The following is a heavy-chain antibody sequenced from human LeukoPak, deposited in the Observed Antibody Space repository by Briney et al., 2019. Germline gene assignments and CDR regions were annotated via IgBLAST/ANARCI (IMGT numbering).Heavy chain of an antibody. CDR2: INHSGST. D-gene: IGHD3-10*01. J-gene: IGHJ6*02. CDR3: ARAGGYYGSGSYYNVPYYYYYYGMDV. CDR1: GGSFSGCY. Sequence: SETLSLICAVYGGSFSGCYWSWIRQPPGKGLEWIGEINHSGSTNYNPSLKSRVTISVDTSKNQFSLKLSSVTAADTAVYYCARAGGYYGSGSYYNVPYYYYYYGMDVWGQGTTVTVSS. V-gene: IGHV4-34*01.